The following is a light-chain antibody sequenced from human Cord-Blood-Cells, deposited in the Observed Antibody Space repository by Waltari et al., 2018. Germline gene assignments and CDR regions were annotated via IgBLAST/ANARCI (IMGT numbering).Light chain of an antibody. V-gene: IGLV3-1*01. CDR3: QAWDSSTVV. J-gene: IGLJ2*01. Sequence: SYELTQPPSVSVSPGQTASITCSRDKLGDKYACWYQQKPGQSPVLIIYQDSKRPSGIPERFSGSNSGNTATLTISGTQAMDEADYYCQAWDSSTVVFGEGTKLTVL. CDR1: KLGDKY. CDR2: QDS.